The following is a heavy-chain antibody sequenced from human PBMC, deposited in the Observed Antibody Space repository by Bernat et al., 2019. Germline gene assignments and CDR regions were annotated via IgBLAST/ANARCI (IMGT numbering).Heavy chain of an antibody. CDR3: AKDRIGYCSSTSCYLDAFDI. V-gene: IGHV3-23*01. D-gene: IGHD2-2*01. Sequence: EVQLLESGGGLVQPGGSLRLSCAASGFTFSSYAMSWVRQAPGKGLEWVSAISGSGGSTYYADSVQGRFTISRDNSKNTLYLQMNSLRAEDTAVYYCAKDRIGYCSSTSCYLDAFDIWGQGTMVTVSS. J-gene: IGHJ3*02. CDR2: ISGSGGST. CDR1: GFTFSSYA.